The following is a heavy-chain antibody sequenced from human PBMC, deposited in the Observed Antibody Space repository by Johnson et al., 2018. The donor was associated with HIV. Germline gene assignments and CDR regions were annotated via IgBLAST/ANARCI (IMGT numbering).Heavy chain of an antibody. Sequence: QVQLVESGGGLVQPGGSLRLSCAASGFTFSSYGMHWVRQAPGKGLEWVTLIWYDGSNKYYADSVKGRFTISRDNSKNTLYLQMNSLRAEDTAVYYCAKDDDMYGLPGAFDIWGQGTMVTVSS. CDR2: IWYDGSNK. CDR1: GFTFSSYG. CDR3: AKDDDMYGLPGAFDI. J-gene: IGHJ3*02. V-gene: IGHV3-33*06. D-gene: IGHD3-10*02.